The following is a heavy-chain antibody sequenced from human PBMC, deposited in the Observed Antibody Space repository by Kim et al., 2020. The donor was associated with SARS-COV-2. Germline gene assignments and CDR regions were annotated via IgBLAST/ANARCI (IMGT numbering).Heavy chain of an antibody. Sequence: TPSLKSRVTISVDTSKNQFSLKLSSVTAADTAVYYCARRGVGVTPYYFDYWGQGTLVTVSS. J-gene: IGHJ4*02. V-gene: IGHV4-59*08. CDR3: ARRGVGVTPYYFDY. D-gene: IGHD3-10*01.